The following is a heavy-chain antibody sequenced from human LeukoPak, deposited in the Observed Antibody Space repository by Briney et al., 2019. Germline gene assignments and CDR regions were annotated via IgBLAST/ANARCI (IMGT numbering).Heavy chain of an antibody. CDR1: GYILDDYG. J-gene: IGHJ4*02. CDR3: ARARSTGYYVADY. CDR2: INWSGCRT. D-gene: IGHD3-9*01. V-gene: IGHV3-20*04. Sequence: GGSLRLFCAACGYILDDYGVRWVRHARGKGVEGVSGINWSGCRTGYGDSVKGRFNISRDNAKISLYLQMNSLRAEDTALYYCARARSTGYYVADYWGQGTLVTVSS.